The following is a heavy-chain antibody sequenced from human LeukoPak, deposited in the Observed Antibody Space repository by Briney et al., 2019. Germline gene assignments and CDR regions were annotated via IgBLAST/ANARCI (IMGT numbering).Heavy chain of an antibody. CDR1: GYTFTSDY. CDR3: ARGSRFLDY. V-gene: IGHV1-46*01. CDR2: INPSGGRT. D-gene: IGHD3-3*01. J-gene: IGHJ4*02. Sequence: VSVKVSRKASGYTFTSDYIHWVRQAPGQGLEWLGIINPSGGRTTYGQNFQGRVTMTRDTSTSTVYMELSSLRSEDTAVYYCARGSRFLDYWGQGTLVTVSS.